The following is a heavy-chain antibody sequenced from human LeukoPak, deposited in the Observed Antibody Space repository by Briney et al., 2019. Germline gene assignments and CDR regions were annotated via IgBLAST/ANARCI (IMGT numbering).Heavy chain of an antibody. Sequence: GGSLRLSCAASGFIFSSYWMSWVRQAPGKGLEWVANINQGGSEKYYVDSVKGRFTISRDNAKNSLYLQMNSLRAEDTAVYYCARVSTYYYGSGNLWGQGTLVTVSS. CDR3: ARVSTYYYGSGNL. D-gene: IGHD3-10*01. V-gene: IGHV3-7*01. CDR2: INQGGSEK. CDR1: GFIFSSYW. J-gene: IGHJ5*02.